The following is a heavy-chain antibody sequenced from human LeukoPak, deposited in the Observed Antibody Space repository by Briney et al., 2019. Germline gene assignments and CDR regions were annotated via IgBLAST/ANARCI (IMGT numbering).Heavy chain of an antibody. CDR2: INPNSGGT. Sequence: ASVKVSCKASGYTFTGYYMHWVRQAPGQGLEWMGWINPNSGGTNYAQKFQGRATMTRDTSISTAYMELSRLRSDDTAVYFCARTKAPPDPWAWFDPWGQGTLVTVSS. CDR1: GYTFTGYY. V-gene: IGHV1-2*02. D-gene: IGHD1-14*01. J-gene: IGHJ5*02. CDR3: ARTKAPPDPWAWFDP.